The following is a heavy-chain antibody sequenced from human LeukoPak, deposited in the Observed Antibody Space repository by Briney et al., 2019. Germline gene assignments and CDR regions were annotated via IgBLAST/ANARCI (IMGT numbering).Heavy chain of an antibody. CDR1: GFTFSSYA. CDR2: ISYDGSNK. D-gene: IGHD1-26*01. CDR3: AKDRGPVRVGYYFDY. Sequence: GGSLRLSCAASGFTFSSYAMHWVRQAPGKGLEWVAVISYDGSNKYYADSVKGRFTNSRDNSKNTLYLQMNSLRAEDTAVYYCAKDRGPVRVGYYFDYWGQGTLVTVSS. V-gene: IGHV3-30-3*01. J-gene: IGHJ4*02.